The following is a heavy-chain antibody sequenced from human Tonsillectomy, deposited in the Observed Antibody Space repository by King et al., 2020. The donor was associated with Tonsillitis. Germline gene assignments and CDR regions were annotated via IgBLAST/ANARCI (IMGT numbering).Heavy chain of an antibody. CDR2: IAPDGSDT. V-gene: IGHV3-74*01. J-gene: IGHJ4*02. CDR3: ARDLRGSDY. D-gene: IGHD5-12*01. CDR1: GFSLSSYW. Sequence: VQLVESGGGLIQPGGSLRLSCAASGFSLSSYWMYWVRQAPEKGLECISRIAPDGSDTSYADSVKGRFTISRDNAKNTLYLQMSGLRADDTALYYCARDLRGSDYWGQGTLVTVSS.